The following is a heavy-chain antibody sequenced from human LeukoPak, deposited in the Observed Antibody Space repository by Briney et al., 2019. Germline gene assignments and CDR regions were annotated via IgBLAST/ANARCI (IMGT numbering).Heavy chain of an antibody. V-gene: IGHV1-69*11. CDR1: GDTFSSYA. J-gene: IGHJ4*02. CDR2: IIPILDRT. Sequence: SVKVSCKASGDTFSSYAINWVRQAPGQGLEWMGRIIPILDRTSYAQKFQGRVTTTTDESTSTAYMELSSLRSEDTAVYYCARSGYYLNDLDYWGQGTLVTVSS. CDR3: ARSGYYLNDLDY. D-gene: IGHD3-22*01.